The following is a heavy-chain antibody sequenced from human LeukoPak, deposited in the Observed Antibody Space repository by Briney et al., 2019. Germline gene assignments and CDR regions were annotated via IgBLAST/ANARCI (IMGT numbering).Heavy chain of an antibody. CDR3: ATSNDAKIAPFDH. V-gene: IGHV4-4*09. Sequence: SETLSLTCTVSGVSMSAYQWSWVRQSPEKGLEWIGCINTKGETSYNPSLKSRVTTSVDTSKSQFSLRLTSVTAADTVVYYCATSNDAKIAPFDHWGQGAPVTVSP. CDR1: GVSMSAYQ. D-gene: IGHD2-21*01. CDR2: INTKGET. J-gene: IGHJ4*02.